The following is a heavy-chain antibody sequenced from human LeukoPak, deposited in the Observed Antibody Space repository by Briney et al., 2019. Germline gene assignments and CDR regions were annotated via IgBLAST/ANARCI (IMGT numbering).Heavy chain of an antibody. D-gene: IGHD1-26*01. V-gene: IGHV4-59*01. J-gene: IGHJ3*02. CDR2: IYSNGNT. CDR3: ARGLVGLTPHAGVFQI. CDR1: GGSFSSSY. Sequence: PSETLSLTCIVSGGSFSSSYWSWIRQPPGKGLEWIAYIYSNGNTNSNPPLKSRVTIEVDTSQSQFSLKLSSVTAADTAVYYCARGLVGLTPHAGVFQIWGQGTKVTVSS.